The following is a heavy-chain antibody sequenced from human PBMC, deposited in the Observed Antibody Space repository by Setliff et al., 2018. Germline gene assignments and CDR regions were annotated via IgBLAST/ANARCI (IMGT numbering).Heavy chain of an antibody. CDR1: GESFSNNY. D-gene: IGHD5-18*01. J-gene: IGHJ6*02. V-gene: IGHV4-34*01. CDR3: ARDRTAYSYGLDV. CDR2: SSHSGST. Sequence: SETLSLTCSVYGESFSNNYWSWIRQPPGKGLEWIGESSHSGSTSYSPSLKSRLTMSLDTSRNQFSLNLTSVTAADTAIYFCARDRTAYSYGLDVWGQGTTVTVSS.